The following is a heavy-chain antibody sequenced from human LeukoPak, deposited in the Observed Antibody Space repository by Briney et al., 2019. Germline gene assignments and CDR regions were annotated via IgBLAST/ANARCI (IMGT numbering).Heavy chain of an antibody. CDR1: GGTFSSYA. CDR2: IVPIFGTA. V-gene: IGHV1-69*06. J-gene: IGHJ6*03. CDR3: ARVKKFGAAAAPGYYYYYYMDV. Sequence: SAKVSCKASGGTFSSYAISWVRQAPGQGLEWMGGIVPIFGTANYAQKFQGRVTITADKSTSTAYMELSSLRSEDTAVYYCARVKKFGAAAAPGYYYYYYMDVWGKGTTVTVSS. D-gene: IGHD6-13*01.